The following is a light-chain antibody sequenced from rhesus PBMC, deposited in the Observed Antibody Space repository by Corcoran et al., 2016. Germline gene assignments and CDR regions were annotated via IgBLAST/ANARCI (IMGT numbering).Light chain of an antibody. CDR3: QQHDNSPLT. CDR2: RAS. J-gene: IGKJ3*01. Sequence: DIQMTQSPSSLSASVGDRVTITCRASQGISNWLAWYQQKPGKAPKLLLYRASNLETGVPSRFSGSGSGTDCTLTISSLQPEDISSYYCQQHDNSPLTFGPGTKLDIK. CDR1: QGISNW. V-gene: IGKV1-69*01.